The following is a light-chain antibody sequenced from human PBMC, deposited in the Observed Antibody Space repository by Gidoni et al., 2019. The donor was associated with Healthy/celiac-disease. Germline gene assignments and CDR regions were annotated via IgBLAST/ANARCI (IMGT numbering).Light chain of an antibody. CDR2: DAS. V-gene: IGKV3-11*01. CDR3: QQRSNWPWT. Sequence: EIVLTQSPATLSLSPGERATLSCRARQSVSSSLAWYQQKPGQAPRLLIYDASNRATGIPARFSGSGSGTDFTLTISSLEPEDFAVYYCQQRSNWPWTFXXXTKVEIK. CDR1: QSVSSS. J-gene: IGKJ1*01.